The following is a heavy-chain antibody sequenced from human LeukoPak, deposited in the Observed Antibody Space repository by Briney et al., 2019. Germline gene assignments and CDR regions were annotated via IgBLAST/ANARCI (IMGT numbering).Heavy chain of an antibody. CDR3: ARLIGDRTIYDY. V-gene: IGHV3-7*01. CDR2: VNQGGSET. J-gene: IGHJ4*02. D-gene: IGHD6-6*01. CDR1: GFTFRTYW. Sequence: GGSLRLSCAASGFTFRTYWMSWVRQAPGKGLEWVASVNQGGSETYYVESVKGRFTNPRDNAMNSFFLQMNSLRAEDTAVYYCARLIGDRTIYDYWGQGTLVTVSS.